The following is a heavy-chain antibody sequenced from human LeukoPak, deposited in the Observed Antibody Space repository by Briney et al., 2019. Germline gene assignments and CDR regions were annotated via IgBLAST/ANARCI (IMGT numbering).Heavy chain of an antibody. CDR2: ISSNGDNT. Sequence: RSLRLSCSVSGFTFSTYVMHWVRQAPGKGLEYVSAISSNGDNTYYADSVKGRFTISRDNSKNTLYLQMSSLRADDTAVYYCVRGTGYWGQGTLVTVSS. J-gene: IGHJ4*02. CDR3: VRGTGY. V-gene: IGHV3-64D*06. CDR1: GFTFSTYV.